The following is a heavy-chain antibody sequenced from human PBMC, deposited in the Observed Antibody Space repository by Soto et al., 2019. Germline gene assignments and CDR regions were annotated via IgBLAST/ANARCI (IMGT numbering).Heavy chain of an antibody. Sequence: QVQLQESGPGLVKPSETLSLTCTVSGGSISSYYWSWIRQPPGKGLEWIGYIYYSGSTNSNPSLESRVTISVDTSKNQLSLKLSSVTAADTAVYYCARGVGYNWNYVWFDPWGQGTLVTVSS. CDR2: IYYSGST. V-gene: IGHV4-59*01. CDR3: ARGVGYNWNYVWFDP. D-gene: IGHD1-7*01. CDR1: GGSISSYY. J-gene: IGHJ5*02.